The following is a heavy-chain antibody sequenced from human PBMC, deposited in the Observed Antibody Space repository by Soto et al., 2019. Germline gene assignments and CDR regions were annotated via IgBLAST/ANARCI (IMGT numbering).Heavy chain of an antibody. CDR2: IIPIFGTA. CDR3: AREYYYDSSGYPVD. D-gene: IGHD3-22*01. J-gene: IGHJ4*02. V-gene: IGHV1-69*01. Sequence: SVKVSFNASGGTFSSYAISLLRHTPGQGLEWMGGIIPIFGTANYAQKFQGRVTITADESTSTAYMELSSLRSEDTAVYYCAREYYYDSSGYPVDWGQGTLVTVSS. CDR1: GGTFSSYA.